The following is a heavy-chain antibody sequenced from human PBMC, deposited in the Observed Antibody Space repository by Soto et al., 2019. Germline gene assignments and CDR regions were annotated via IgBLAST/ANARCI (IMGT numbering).Heavy chain of an antibody. CDR1: GFTFSSYA. D-gene: IGHD6-13*01. J-gene: IGHJ3*02. Sequence: GGSLRLSCAASGFTFSSYAMSWVCQAQGKGLEWVSDISGSGGSTYYADSVKGRFTIYRDNSKNTLYLQMNSLRAEDTAVYYCAKHEGYRSVWYAFDIWGQGTMVTVSS. CDR2: ISGSGGST. CDR3: AKHEGYRSVWYAFDI. V-gene: IGHV3-23*01.